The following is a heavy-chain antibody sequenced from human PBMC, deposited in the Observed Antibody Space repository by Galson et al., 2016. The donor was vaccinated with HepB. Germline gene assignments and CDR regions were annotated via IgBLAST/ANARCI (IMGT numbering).Heavy chain of an antibody. V-gene: IGHV4-30-4*01. CDR2: IYYSGST. Sequence: TLSLTCTVSGGSIRSGDYYWSWIRQPPGKGLEWIGYIYYSGSTYYNPSLKSRVTISVDTSKNQFSLKLSSATAADTAVYYCAKLITRYCSSSTCSDHDINWFDPWGQGTLVTVSS. J-gene: IGHJ5*02. CDR3: AKLITRYCSSSTCSDHDINWFDP. CDR1: GGSIRSGDYY. D-gene: IGHD2-2*01.